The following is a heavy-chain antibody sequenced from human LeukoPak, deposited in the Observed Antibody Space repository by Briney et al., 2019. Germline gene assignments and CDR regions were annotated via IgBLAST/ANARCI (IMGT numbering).Heavy chain of an antibody. Sequence: ASVKVSCKASGYTFTSYGISWVRQAPGQGLEWMGWISAYNGNTNYAQKLQGRVTMTTDTSTSTAYMELRSLRSDDTAVYYCASVPANYYYYGMDVWGQGTTVTVSS. J-gene: IGHJ6*02. V-gene: IGHV1-18*01. D-gene: IGHD6-6*01. CDR3: ASVPANYYYYGMDV. CDR2: ISAYNGNT. CDR1: GYTFTSYG.